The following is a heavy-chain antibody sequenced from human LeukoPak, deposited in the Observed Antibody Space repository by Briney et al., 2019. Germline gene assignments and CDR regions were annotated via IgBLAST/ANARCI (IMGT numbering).Heavy chain of an antibody. CDR3: TKSGPPDPY. Sequence: RGSLRLSCAASGLTVSTNHMSWVRQAPGEGLEWVSVIYSGAGTNYADSVKGRFTISRDNSKNTLYLQMNSLRAEDTAMYYCTKSGPPDPYWGQGTMVTVSS. V-gene: IGHV3-53*01. CDR1: GLTVSTNH. CDR2: IYSGAGT. J-gene: IGHJ3*01.